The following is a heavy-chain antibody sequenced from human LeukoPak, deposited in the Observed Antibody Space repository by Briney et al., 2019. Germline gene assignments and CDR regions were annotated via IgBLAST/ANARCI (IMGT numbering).Heavy chain of an antibody. CDR3: AKSNLAGDLDGHD. CDR2: ISGSGGNT. V-gene: IGHV3-23*01. J-gene: IGHJ4*02. CDR1: GFTFSSYA. D-gene: IGHD2-21*02. Sequence: GGSLRLSCAASGFTFSSYAWSWVRQAPGKGLEWVSGISGSGGNTYYTDSVKGRFTISRDNSKNTLYLQMNSLRAEDMAVYYCAKSNLAGDLDGHDWGQGTLVSVSS.